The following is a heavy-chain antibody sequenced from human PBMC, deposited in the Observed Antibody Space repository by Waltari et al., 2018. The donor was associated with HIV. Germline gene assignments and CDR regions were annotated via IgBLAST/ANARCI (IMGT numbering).Heavy chain of an antibody. Sequence: QVQLHESGPGLVKPSETLSLVCSVSVGPTKNPAYYWAWIRQPPGKGFEWIGTIYSAGNTYYKTSYTSSLQSRITISADTSKKHFSLRLASVTAADTAVYFCSRLILGTTSRYFAAWGRGTLVTVSS. CDR1: VGPTKNPAYY. CDR3: SRLILGTTSRYFAA. J-gene: IGHJ2*01. CDR2: IYSAGNT. V-gene: IGHV4-39*02. D-gene: IGHD1-26*01.